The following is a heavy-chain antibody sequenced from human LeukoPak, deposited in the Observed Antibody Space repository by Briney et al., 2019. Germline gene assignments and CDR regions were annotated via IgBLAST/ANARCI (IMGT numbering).Heavy chain of an antibody. V-gene: IGHV3-53*01. CDR1: GFTVSGNH. CDR2: IYSTGRI. Sequence: GGSLRLSCAASGFTVSGNHMNWVRQAPGKGLEWVSVIYSTGRIDYAESVNGRFTISRDNSENTFYLQMNDLRVEDTAVYYCARDPINIATAANGFDYWGQGTLVTVSS. J-gene: IGHJ4*02. D-gene: IGHD6-13*01. CDR3: ARDPINIATAANGFDY.